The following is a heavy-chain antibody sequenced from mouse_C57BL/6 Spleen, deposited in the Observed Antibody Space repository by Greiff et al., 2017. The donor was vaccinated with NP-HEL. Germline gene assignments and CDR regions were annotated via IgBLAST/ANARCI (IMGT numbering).Heavy chain of an antibody. CDR1: GYTFTSYG. J-gene: IGHJ2*01. CDR2: IYIGNGYT. D-gene: IGHD1-1*01. Sequence: VQLQQSGPELVKPGASVKLSCKASGYTFTSYGINWVKQRPGQGLEWIGYIYIGNGYTEYNEKFKGKATLTSDTSSSTAYMQLSSLTSEDSAIYFCARYDYGSSSYYFDYWGQGTTLTVSS. V-gene: IGHV1-58*01. CDR3: ARYDYGSSSYYFDY.